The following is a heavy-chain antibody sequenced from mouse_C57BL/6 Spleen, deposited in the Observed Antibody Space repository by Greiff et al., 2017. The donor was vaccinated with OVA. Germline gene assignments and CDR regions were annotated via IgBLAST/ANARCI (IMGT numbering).Heavy chain of an antibody. J-gene: IGHJ2*01. D-gene: IGHD2-13*01. CDR3: ASNGGDPYYLDY. V-gene: IGHV2-2*01. CDR2: IWSGGST. CDR1: GFSLTSYG. Sequence: VQLQQSGPGLVQPSQSLSITCTVSGFSLTSYGVHWVRQSPGKGLEWLGVIWSGGSTDYNAAFISSLSISKDNSKSQFFLKRISLQAEDTAIYYGASNGGDPYYLDYWGQGTTLTVSS.